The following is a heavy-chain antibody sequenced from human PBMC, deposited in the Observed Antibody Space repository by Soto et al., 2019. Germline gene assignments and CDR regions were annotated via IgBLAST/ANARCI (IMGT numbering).Heavy chain of an antibody. V-gene: IGHV4-59*08. D-gene: IGHD1-7*01. CDR3: AGRDPGTSVDY. CDR1: GGSITSYY. J-gene: IGHJ4*02. CDR2: IYYSGST. Sequence: SETLSLTCTVSGGSITSYYRSWIRQPPGKGLEWIGYIYYSGSTNCNPSLKTRVTISLDKSENQFSLKVTSLTAADTAVYYCAGRDPGTSVDYWGQGTLVTVSS.